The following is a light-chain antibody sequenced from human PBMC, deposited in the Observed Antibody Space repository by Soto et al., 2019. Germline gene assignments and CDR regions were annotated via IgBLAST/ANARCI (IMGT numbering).Light chain of an antibody. V-gene: IGKV3-20*01. J-gene: IGKJ1*01. CDR1: QRVGGNY. CDR2: GAS. Sequence: IVLTQSPDTLSLSPGERATLSCRASQRVGGNYLAWFQQKPGQAPRLLIYGASSRATGIPGRFSGSGSGTDFTLTINSLEPEDFAVYYCQPYVDSPWAFCHGTKVEIK. CDR3: QPYVDSPWA.